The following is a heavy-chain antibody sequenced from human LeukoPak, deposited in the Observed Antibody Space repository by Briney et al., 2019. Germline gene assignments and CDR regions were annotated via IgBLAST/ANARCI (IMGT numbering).Heavy chain of an antibody. V-gene: IGHV3-23*01. CDR2: FSVSGGST. CDR3: AKDILDIVVVVAATRLDY. Sequence: GGTLRLSCAASGFTFSSYAMSWVGKAPGKGLGWVPPFSVSGGSTYYADSVKGRFTISRDNSKNTLYLQMNSLRAEDTAVYYCAKDILDIVVVVAATRLDYWGQGTLVTVSS. D-gene: IGHD2-15*01. J-gene: IGHJ4*02. CDR1: GFTFSSYA.